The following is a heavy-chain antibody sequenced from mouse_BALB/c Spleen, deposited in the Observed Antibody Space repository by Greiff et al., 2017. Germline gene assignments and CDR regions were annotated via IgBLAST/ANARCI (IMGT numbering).Heavy chain of an antibody. CDR2: ISSGSSTI. CDR1: GFTFSSFG. D-gene: IGHD2-10*02. V-gene: IGHV5-17*02. J-gene: IGHJ2*01. CDR3: ARKYGNSFDY. Sequence: EVQRVESGGGLVQPGGSRKLSCAASGFTFSSFGMHWVRQAPEKGLEWVAYISSGSSTIYYADTVKGRFTISRDNPKNTLFLQMTSLRSEDTAMYYCARKYGNSFDYWGQGTTLTVSS.